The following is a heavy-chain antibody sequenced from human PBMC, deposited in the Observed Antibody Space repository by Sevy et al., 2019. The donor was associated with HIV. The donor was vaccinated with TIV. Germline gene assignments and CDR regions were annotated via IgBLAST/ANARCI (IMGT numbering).Heavy chain of an antibody. Sequence: GRSLRLSCAASGFTFGDSYMDWVRQAPGKGLEWVGRIRNKANSYTTEYAASVKGRFIISRDDSKNLLYLQMNSLKTEDTAVYYCGRCNVATRGYYSMDVWGKGTTVTVSS. J-gene: IGHJ6*03. CDR3: GRCNVATRGYYSMDV. D-gene: IGHD2-15*01. CDR1: GFTFGDSY. V-gene: IGHV3-72*01. CDR2: IRNKANSYTT.